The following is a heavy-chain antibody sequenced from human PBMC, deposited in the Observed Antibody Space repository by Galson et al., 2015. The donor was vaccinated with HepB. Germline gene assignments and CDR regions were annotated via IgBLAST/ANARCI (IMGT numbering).Heavy chain of an antibody. CDR1: GFTFDDYA. V-gene: IGHV3-9*01. Sequence: SLRLSCAASGFTFDDYAMHWVRQAPGKGLEWVSGISWNSGSIGYADSVKGRFTISRDNAKNSLYLQMNSLRAEDTALYYCARSKGSSSLHWYFDLWGRGTLVTVSS. CDR2: ISWNSGSI. J-gene: IGHJ2*01. CDR3: ARSKGSSSLHWYFDL. D-gene: IGHD6-6*01.